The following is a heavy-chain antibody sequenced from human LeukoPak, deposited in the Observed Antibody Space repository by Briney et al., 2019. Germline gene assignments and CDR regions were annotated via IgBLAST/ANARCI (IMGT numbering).Heavy chain of an antibody. Sequence: GGSLRLSCAASGFTFSSYGMHWVRQAPGKGLEWVAVISYDGSNKYYADSVKGRFTISRDNSKNTLYLQMNSLRAEDTAVYYCAKDLFGEFVDAFDIWGQGTMVTVSS. V-gene: IGHV3-30*18. CDR1: GFTFSSYG. J-gene: IGHJ3*02. CDR2: ISYDGSNK. CDR3: AKDLFGEFVDAFDI. D-gene: IGHD3-10*02.